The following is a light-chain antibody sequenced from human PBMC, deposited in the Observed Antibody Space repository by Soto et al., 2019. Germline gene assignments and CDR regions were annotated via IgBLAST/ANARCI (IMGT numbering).Light chain of an antibody. CDR2: WAS. J-gene: IGKJ1*01. V-gene: IGKV4-1*01. CDR3: QQYFTTPRT. Sequence: DIVMTQSPDSLAVSLGERATFSCKSSQSVLYSSNNKNYLAWYQQKPGQPPKLLIYWASTRESGVPDRFSGSGSGTDFTLTISSLQAEDVAIYYCQQYFTTPRTFGQGTKVEIK. CDR1: QSVLYSSNNKNY.